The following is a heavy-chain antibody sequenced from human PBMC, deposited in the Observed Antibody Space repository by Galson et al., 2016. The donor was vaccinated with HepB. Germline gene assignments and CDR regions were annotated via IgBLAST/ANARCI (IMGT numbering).Heavy chain of an antibody. CDR2: IWYDGSKK. D-gene: IGHD3-3*01. J-gene: IGHJ6*02. CDR1: GFTLSTNG. Sequence: SLRLSCAASGFTLSTNGMHWVRQAPGKGLEWVAIIWYDGSKKYYADSVKGRFTISRDNSKNTLYLQMNSLRAEDTAVYYCARDLGVYNFWSGYTHYGMDVWGQGTTVTVSS. V-gene: IGHV3-33*01. CDR3: ARDLGVYNFWSGYTHYGMDV.